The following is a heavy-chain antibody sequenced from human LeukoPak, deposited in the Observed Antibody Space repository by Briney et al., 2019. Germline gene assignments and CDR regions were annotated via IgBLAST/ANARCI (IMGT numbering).Heavy chain of an antibody. J-gene: IGHJ4*02. D-gene: IGHD4-17*01. Sequence: GASVKVSCKASGYTFTSYGISWVRQAPGQGLEWMGWISAYNGNTNYAQKLQGRVTMTTDTSTSTAYMELRSLRSDDTAVYYCTRDVPDYGDYEWWEFWDYWGQGTLVTVSS. CDR1: GYTFTSYG. CDR3: TRDVPDYGDYEWWEFWDY. CDR2: ISAYNGNT. V-gene: IGHV1-18*01.